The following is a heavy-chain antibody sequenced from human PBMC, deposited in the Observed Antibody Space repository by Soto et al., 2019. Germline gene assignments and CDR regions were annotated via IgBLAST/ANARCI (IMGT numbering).Heavy chain of an antibody. V-gene: IGHV1-18*01. CDR3: AGAPDVITFGGVIED. CDR1: GYTFTSYG. Sequence: QVQLVQSGAEVKKPGASVKVSCKASGYTFTSYGISWVRQAPGQGLEWMGWISAYNGNTNYAQKLQGRVTMTTDTSKSTAYMELRSLRSDDTAVYYCAGAPDVITFGGVIEDWGQGTLVTVSS. J-gene: IGHJ4*02. CDR2: ISAYNGNT. D-gene: IGHD3-16*02.